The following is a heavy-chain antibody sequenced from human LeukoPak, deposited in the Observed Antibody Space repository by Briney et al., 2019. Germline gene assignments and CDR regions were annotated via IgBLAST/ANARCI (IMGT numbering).Heavy chain of an antibody. CDR1: GFTFSTYG. CDR2: ISGSSASI. J-gene: IGHJ5*02. CDR3: ARDVGYRSWFDP. V-gene: IGHV3-48*01. D-gene: IGHD5-18*01. Sequence: GGSLRLSCATSGFTFSTYGMHWVRQAPGKGLEWVSYISGSSASIYHADSVKGRFTISRDNAKNSLYLQMNSLRAEDTAVYYCARDVGYRSWFDPWGQGTLVIVSS.